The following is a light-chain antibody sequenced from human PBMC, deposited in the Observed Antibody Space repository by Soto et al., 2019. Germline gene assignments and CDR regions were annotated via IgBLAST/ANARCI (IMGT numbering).Light chain of an antibody. J-gene: IGLJ1*01. CDR1: SSNIGSNT. CDR3: AAWDDSLDGRYV. CDR2: SNN. Sequence: QSVLTQPPSASGTPGQRVTMSCSGRSSNIGSNTVNWYQQLPGTATKLLIYSNNQRPSGVPDRFSGSKSGTSASLAISGLQYEDEADYYCAAWDDSLDGRYVFGTGTKLTAL. V-gene: IGLV1-44*01.